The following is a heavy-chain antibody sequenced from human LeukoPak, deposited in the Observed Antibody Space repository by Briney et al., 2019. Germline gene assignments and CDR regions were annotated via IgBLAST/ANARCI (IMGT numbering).Heavy chain of an antibody. CDR2: IYYTGST. Sequence: SETLSLTCTVSGGSISTYYWGWIRQPPGKGLEWIGYIYYTGSTNYNPSLKSRVTISVDTSENQFSLKLSSVTAADTAVYYCARHPVTMIIDYWGQGALVTVSS. CDR3: ARHPVTMIIDY. V-gene: IGHV4-59*01. D-gene: IGHD3-22*01. J-gene: IGHJ4*02. CDR1: GGSISTYY.